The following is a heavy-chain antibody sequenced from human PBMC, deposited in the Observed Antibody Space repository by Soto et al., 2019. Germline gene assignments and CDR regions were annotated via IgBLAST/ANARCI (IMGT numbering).Heavy chain of an antibody. D-gene: IGHD2-2*01. J-gene: IGHJ5*02. CDR2: ISAYNGNT. CDR3: ATRGVPAAIAPFYNWFDP. V-gene: IGHV1-18*01. Sequence: GASVKVSCKASGYTFTSYGIIWVRQAPGQGLEWMGWISAYNGNTIYAQKFQGRVTMTEDTSTDTAYMELSSLRSEDTAVYYCATRGVPAAIAPFYNWFDPWGQGTLVTVSS. CDR1: GYTFTSYG.